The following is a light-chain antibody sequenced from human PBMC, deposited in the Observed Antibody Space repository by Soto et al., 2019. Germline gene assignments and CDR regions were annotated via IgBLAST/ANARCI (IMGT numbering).Light chain of an antibody. CDR1: QSVSSSY. J-gene: IGKJ1*01. V-gene: IGKV3-20*01. Sequence: EIVLTQSPGTLSLSPGERATLSCRASQSVSSSYLAWYQQKPGQAPRLLIYGASSRATGIPDRFSGSGSGTDFTLTISRLEPEDFAFYYCQQYNDWPRTFGQGTKVDIK. CDR3: QQYNDWPRT. CDR2: GAS.